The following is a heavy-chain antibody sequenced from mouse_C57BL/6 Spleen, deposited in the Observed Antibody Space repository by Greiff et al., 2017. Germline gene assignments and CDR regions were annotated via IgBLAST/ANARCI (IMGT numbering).Heavy chain of an antibody. V-gene: IGHV1-80*01. D-gene: IGHD2-4*01. CDR2: IYPGDGDT. J-gene: IGHJ2*01. CDR1: GYAFSSYW. CDR3: ARSYDYFYYFDY. Sequence: QVHVKQSGAELVKPGASVKISCKASGYAFSSYWMNWVKQRPGKGLEWIGQIYPGDGDTNYNGKFKGKATLTADKSSSTAYMQLSSLTSEDSAVYFCARSYDYFYYFDYWGQGTTLTVSS.